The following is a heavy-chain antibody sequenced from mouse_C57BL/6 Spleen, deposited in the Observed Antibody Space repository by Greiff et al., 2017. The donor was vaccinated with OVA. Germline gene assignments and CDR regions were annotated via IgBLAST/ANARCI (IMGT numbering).Heavy chain of an antibody. CDR1: GFTFSDYG. J-gene: IGHJ3*01. Sequence: EVHLVESGGGLVKPGGSLKLSCAASGFTFSDYGLHWVRQAPEKGLEWVAYISSGSSTIYYADTVKGRFTISRDNAKNTLFLQMTSLRSEDTAMYYCAIGQLRSFAYWGQGTLVTVSA. V-gene: IGHV5-17*01. CDR2: ISSGSSTI. CDR3: AIGQLRSFAY. D-gene: IGHD3-2*02.